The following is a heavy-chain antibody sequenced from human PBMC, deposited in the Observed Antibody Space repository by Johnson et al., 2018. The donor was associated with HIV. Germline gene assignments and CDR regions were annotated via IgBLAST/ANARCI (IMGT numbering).Heavy chain of an antibody. CDR2: LWYDGSNK. Sequence: QMQLVESGGGLVQPGRSLRLSCTASGFTFGDYAMSWVRQAPGKGMAWVAVLWYDGSNKYYVDSVKGRFTISRDNSNNTLYLQMNSLRAEDTAVYYCAKSTWELRHLDAFDIWGQGTMVTVSS. D-gene: IGHD1-26*01. V-gene: IGHV3-33*06. CDR3: AKSTWELRHLDAFDI. CDR1: GFTFGDYA. J-gene: IGHJ3*02.